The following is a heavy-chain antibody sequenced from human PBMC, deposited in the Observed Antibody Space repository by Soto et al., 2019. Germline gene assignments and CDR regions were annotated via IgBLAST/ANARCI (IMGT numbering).Heavy chain of an antibody. CDR2: ISSSGSTI. J-gene: IGHJ5*02. CDR1: GFTFSSYE. V-gene: IGHV3-48*03. Sequence: GGSLRLSCAASGFTFSSYEMNWVRQAPGKGLEWVSYISSSGSTIYYADSVKGRFTISRDNGKNSLYLQMNSLRAEDTAVYYCARDTLNSSGYYWFDPWGQGTLVTVSS. D-gene: IGHD3-22*01. CDR3: ARDTLNSSGYYWFDP.